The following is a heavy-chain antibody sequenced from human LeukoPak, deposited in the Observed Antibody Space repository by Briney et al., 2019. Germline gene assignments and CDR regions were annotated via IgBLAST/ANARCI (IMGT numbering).Heavy chain of an antibody. J-gene: IGHJ4*02. V-gene: IGHV4-39*01. CDR1: GGSISSSSYY. Sequence: SETLSLTCTVSGGSISSSSYYWGWIRQPPGKGLEWIGSIYYSGSTYYNPSLKSRVTISVDTSKNQFFLKLSSVTAADTAVYYCASRAWIQLWLRYWGQGTLVTVSS. CDR2: IYYSGST. D-gene: IGHD5-18*01. CDR3: ASRAWIQLWLRY.